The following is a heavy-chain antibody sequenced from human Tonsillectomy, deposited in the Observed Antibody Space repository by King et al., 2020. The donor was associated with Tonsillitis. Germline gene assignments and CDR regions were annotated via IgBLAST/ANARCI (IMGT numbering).Heavy chain of an antibody. J-gene: IGHJ6*02. CDR2: ISGSGRST. CDR3: AKGGLPATVGEYMDV. Sequence: VQLVESGGGLVQPGGPLRLSCAASGFTFSSYAMSWVRQAPGKGLEWVSAISGSGRSTYYADSVKGRFTLSRDNSQNTLYLQMNSLRAADTAVYYCAKGGLPATVGEYMDVWGQGTTVTVSS. V-gene: IGHV3-23*04. CDR1: GFTFSSYA. D-gene: IGHD3-16*01.